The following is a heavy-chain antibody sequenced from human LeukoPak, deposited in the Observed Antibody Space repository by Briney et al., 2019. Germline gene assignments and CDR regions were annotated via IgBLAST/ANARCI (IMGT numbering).Heavy chain of an antibody. CDR3: ATGWNDSNWFDP. CDR1: GYTLTELS. CDR2: FDPEDGET. Sequence: ASVKVSCKVSGYTLTELSMHWVRQAPGKGLEWMGGFDPEDGETIYAQKFQGRVTMTEDTSTDTAYMELSSLRSEDTAVYYCATGWNDSNWFDPWGQGTLVTVSS. V-gene: IGHV1-24*01. D-gene: IGHD1-1*01. J-gene: IGHJ5*02.